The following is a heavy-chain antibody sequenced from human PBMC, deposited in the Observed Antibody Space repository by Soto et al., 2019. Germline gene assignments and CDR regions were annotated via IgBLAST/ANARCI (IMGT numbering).Heavy chain of an antibody. V-gene: IGHV1-3*01. D-gene: IGHD3-9*01. CDR3: TRDRLTLTTSLIFDF. J-gene: IGHJ4*02. CDR1: GYTFTSYA. CDR2: INAGNGNT. Sequence: ASVKVSCKASGYTFTSYAMHWVRQAPGQRLEWMGWINAGNGNTKYSQKFQGRVTITRDTSASTAYMELSSLRSEDTAVYYCTRDRLTLTTSLIFDFWGQGTLVTVSS.